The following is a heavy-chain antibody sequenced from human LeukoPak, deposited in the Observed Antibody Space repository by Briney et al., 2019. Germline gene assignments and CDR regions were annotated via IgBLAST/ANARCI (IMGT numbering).Heavy chain of an antibody. V-gene: IGHV4-31*01. CDR1: GGSISSGGYY. Sequence: PSQSLSLTCTVSGGSISSGGYYWSCIRQHPGKGLEWTGNIYNSGTTYDTPSLKSPVTISVDTSKNQFTLKLSSVTAADTAVYYCARTTFGIAARPFDYWGQGTLVTVSS. J-gene: IGHJ4*02. CDR2: IYNSGTT. CDR3: ARTTFGIAARPFDY. D-gene: IGHD6-6*01.